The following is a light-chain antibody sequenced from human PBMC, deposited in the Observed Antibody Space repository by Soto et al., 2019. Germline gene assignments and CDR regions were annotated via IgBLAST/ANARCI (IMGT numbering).Light chain of an antibody. J-gene: IGKJ1*01. CDR1: QSISTY. CDR3: QQSFSTLGWT. CDR2: AAS. Sequence: MTPAPSSMSASAGARATITCRAGQSISTYLNWYQQKSGKAPKLLISAASSLESGVPLRFSGSGSGTDFTLTISSLQPQDFATYYCQQSFSTLGWTFGQGTKV. V-gene: IGKV1-39*01.